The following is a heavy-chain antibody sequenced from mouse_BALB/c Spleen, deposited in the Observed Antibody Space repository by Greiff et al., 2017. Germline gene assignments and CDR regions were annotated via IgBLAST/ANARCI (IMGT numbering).Heavy chain of an antibody. J-gene: IGHJ4*01. V-gene: IGHV1-54*01. CDR1: GYAFTNYL. CDR3: ARGGLVRMDY. Sequence: VQLQQSGAELVRPGTSVKVSCKASGYAFTNYLIEWVKQRPGQGLEWIGVINPGSGGTNYNEKFKGKATLTADKSSSTAYMQLSSLTSDDSAVYFCARGGLVRMDYWGQGTSVTVSS. CDR2: INPGSGGT. D-gene: IGHD2-10*02.